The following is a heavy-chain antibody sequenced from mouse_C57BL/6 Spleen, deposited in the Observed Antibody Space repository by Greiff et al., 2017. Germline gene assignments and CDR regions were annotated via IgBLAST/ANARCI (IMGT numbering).Heavy chain of an antibody. Sequence: QVQLQQSGAELVRPGASVTLSCKASGYTFTDYEMHWVKQTPVHGLEWIGAIDPETGGTAYNQKFKGKAILTAAKSSSTAYMALRSLTSEDSAVYCCTRYYGSSYWFAYWGQGTLVTVSA. V-gene: IGHV1-15*01. J-gene: IGHJ3*01. CDR3: TRYYGSSYWFAY. D-gene: IGHD1-1*01. CDR2: IDPETGGT. CDR1: GYTFTDYE.